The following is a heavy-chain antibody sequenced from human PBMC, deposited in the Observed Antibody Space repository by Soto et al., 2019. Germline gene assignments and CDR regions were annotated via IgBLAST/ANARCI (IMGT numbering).Heavy chain of an antibody. CDR2: IYSGGRA. CDR3: ARGMDIVIRGGSNGMDV. D-gene: IGHD5-12*01. Sequence: GGSLRLSCAASGFTVGSNYMNWVRQAPGRGLEWVSIIYSGGRAYYADSVKGRFTISRDNSKNTLYLQMNRLRAEDTAVYYCARGMDIVIRGGSNGMDVWGQGTTVTVSS. J-gene: IGHJ6*02. CDR1: GFTVGSNY. V-gene: IGHV3-53*01.